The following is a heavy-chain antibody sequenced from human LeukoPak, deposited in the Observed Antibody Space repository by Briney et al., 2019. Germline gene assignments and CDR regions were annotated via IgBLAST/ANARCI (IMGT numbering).Heavy chain of an antibody. V-gene: IGHV3-48*04. Sequence: GGSLRLSSAASGFIFSHYGTNWVRQAPGKGLEWVSYITSGSSTTLYADSVRGRFTVFRDNSKNSLYLQMNSLRAEDTAIYYWARGGNTGYNYNSFDIWGQGTMVTVSS. CDR2: ITSGSSTT. J-gene: IGHJ3*02. D-gene: IGHD3-9*01. CDR3: ARGGNTGYNYNSFDI. CDR1: GFIFSHYG.